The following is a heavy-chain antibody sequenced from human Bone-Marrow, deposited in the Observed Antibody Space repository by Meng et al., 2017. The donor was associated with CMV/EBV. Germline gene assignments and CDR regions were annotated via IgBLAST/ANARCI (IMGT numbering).Heavy chain of an antibody. D-gene: IGHD3-3*01. V-gene: IGHV5-51*01. CDR2: IYPGDSDT. Sequence: GGSLRLSCKGSGYKFNSYWIAWVRQMPGKGLECMGIIYPGDSDTRYSPSFQGQVTISADKSITTAYLQWSSLKASDTAMYYCASQTTGDTFWSSYYGAFDIWGQGTVVTVS. CDR3: ASQTTGDTFWSSYYGAFDI. J-gene: IGHJ3*02. CDR1: GYKFNSYW.